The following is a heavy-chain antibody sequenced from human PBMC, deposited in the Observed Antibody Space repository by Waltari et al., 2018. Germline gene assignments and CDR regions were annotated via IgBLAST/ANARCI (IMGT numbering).Heavy chain of an antibody. CDR1: GYTFTSYY. Sequence: QVQLVQSGAEVKKPGASVKVSCKASGYTFTSYYMHWVRQAPGQGLEWNGIIYPGWGSTSYAKKIQGRVTMTRDTATSTVYMELSRLRSEDTALYYCARVHYGEGDYWGQGTLVTVSS. J-gene: IGHJ4*02. D-gene: IGHD3-10*01. CDR3: ARVHYGEGDY. CDR2: IYPGWGST. V-gene: IGHV1-46*01.